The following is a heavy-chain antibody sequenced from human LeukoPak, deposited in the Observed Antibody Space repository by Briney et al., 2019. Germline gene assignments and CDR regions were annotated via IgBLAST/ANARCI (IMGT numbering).Heavy chain of an antibody. V-gene: IGHV4-34*01. D-gene: IGHD3-10*01. J-gene: IGHJ4*02. CDR2: INHSGST. Sequence: SETLSLTCAVYSGSFSGYYWSWIRQPPGKGLEWIGEINHSGSTNYNPSLNSRVDISVDTSKNQFSLKLSSVTAADTAVYYCATGDRYYYGSGRYQVWGQGTLVTVSS. CDR1: SGSFSGYY. CDR3: ATGDRYYYGSGRYQV.